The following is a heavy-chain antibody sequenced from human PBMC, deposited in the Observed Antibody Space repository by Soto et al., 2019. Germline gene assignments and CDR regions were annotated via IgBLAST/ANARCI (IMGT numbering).Heavy chain of an antibody. J-gene: IGHJ4*02. CDR3: AKDREIYADYGDFDY. V-gene: IGHV3-23*01. CDR2: ISASGGGT. D-gene: IGHD4-17*01. Sequence: EVQLLESGGGLVQPGGSLRLSCAASGFTFSSYAMSWVRQAPGKGLEWVSAISASGGGTYYADSVKGRFTISRDNSKNTLYLQMNSLRAEDTAVFYCAKDREIYADYGDFDYWGQGTLVTVSS. CDR1: GFTFSSYA.